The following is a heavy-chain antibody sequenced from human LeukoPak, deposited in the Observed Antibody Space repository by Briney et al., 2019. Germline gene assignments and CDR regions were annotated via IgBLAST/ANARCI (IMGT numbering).Heavy chain of an antibody. CDR3: ARDRGSSGFDY. J-gene: IGHJ4*02. D-gene: IGHD6-6*01. V-gene: IGHV4-61*02. Sequence: SQTLSLTCTVSGGSISSGSYYWSWIRQSAGKGLEYIGRMYTSGSTNYNPSLKSRVTMSGDTSKNQFSLKLRSVIAADTAVYYCARDRGSSGFDYWGQGTLVTVSS. CDR1: GGSISSGSYY. CDR2: MYTSGST.